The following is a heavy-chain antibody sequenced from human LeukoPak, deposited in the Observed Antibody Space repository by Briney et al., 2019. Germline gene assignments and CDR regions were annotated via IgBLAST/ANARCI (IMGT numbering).Heavy chain of an antibody. J-gene: IGHJ4*02. CDR3: ATNYGGNSGYFDY. Sequence: SETLSLTCTVSGGSISSGSYYWGWIRQPPGKGLEWIGYIYYSGSTNYNPSLKSRVTISVDTSKNQFSLKLSSVTAADTAVYYCATNYGGNSGYFDYWGQGTLVTVSS. V-gene: IGHV4-61*01. CDR2: IYYSGST. D-gene: IGHD4-23*01. CDR1: GGSISSGSYY.